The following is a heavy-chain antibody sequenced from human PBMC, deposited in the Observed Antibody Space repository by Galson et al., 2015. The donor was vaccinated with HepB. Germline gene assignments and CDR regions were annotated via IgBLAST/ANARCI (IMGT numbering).Heavy chain of an antibody. V-gene: IGHV3-33*01. CDR2: IWYDGSNK. CDR3: ARDRRDDFWSGYFNWFDP. D-gene: IGHD3-3*01. Sequence: LRLSCAASGFTFSSYGMHWVRQAPGKGLEWVAVIWYDGSNKYYADSVKGRFTISRDNSKNTLYLQMNSLRAEDTAVYYCARDRRDDFWSGYFNWFDPWGQGTLVTVSS. CDR1: GFTFSSYG. J-gene: IGHJ5*02.